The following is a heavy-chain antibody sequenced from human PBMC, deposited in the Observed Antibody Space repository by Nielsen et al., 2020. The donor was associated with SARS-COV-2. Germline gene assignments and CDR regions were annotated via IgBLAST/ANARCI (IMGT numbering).Heavy chain of an antibody. V-gene: IGHV4-30-4*01. D-gene: IGHD3-3*01. CDR3: ARGGAVIIAPRFDY. CDR1: GGSISSGDYY. J-gene: IGHJ4*02. CDR2: IYYSGST. Sequence: SETLSLTCTVSGGSISSGDYYWSWIRQPPGKGLEWIGYIYYSGSTYYNPSLKSRVTISVDTSKNQFSLKLSSVTAADTAVYYCARGGAVIIAPRFDYWGQGSLVTVSS.